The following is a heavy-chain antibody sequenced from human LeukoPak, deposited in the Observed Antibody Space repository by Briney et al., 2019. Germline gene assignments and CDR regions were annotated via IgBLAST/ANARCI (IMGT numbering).Heavy chain of an antibody. V-gene: IGHV4-34*03. D-gene: IGHD3-22*01. CDR1: GGSFSGYY. J-gene: IGHJ4*02. Sequence: SETLSLTCAVYGGSFSGYYWSWIRQPPGKGLEWIGEINHRGSTNYNPSLKSRVTISIDTSKNQFSLRLSSVTAADTALYFCTLGANYYDRNTYYFTDYWGQGTLVTVSS. CDR2: INHRGST. CDR3: TLGANYYDRNTYYFTDY.